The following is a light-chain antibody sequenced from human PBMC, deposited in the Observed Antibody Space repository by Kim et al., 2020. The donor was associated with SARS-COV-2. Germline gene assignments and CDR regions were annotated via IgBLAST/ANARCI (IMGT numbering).Light chain of an antibody. CDR1: RSFSGSY. V-gene: IGKV3-20*01. CDR3: QQYGSSPRT. J-gene: IGKJ4*01. CDR2: GAS. Sequence: PGERAARSCGASRSFSGSYLAGYQQKPGQAPRLLIHGASNRATGIPDRFSGSGSGTDFTLTISRLEPEDFAVYYCQQYGSSPRTFGGGTKVDIK.